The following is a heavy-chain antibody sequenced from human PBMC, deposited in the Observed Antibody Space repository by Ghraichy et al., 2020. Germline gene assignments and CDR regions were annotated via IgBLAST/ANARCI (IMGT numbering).Heavy chain of an antibody. Sequence: SVKVSCKASGGTFSSYGISWVRQAPGQGLEWMGGIIPFFGTTNYAQKFQGRVTLTADESTGTAYMDLSSLRSEDTAMYYCASDPVQLRGDYYYYGMDVWCQGTTVSVSS. D-gene: IGHD1-1*01. J-gene: IGHJ6*02. CDR3: ASDPVQLRGDYYYYGMDV. CDR1: GGTFSSYG. V-gene: IGHV1-69*13. CDR2: IIPFFGTT.